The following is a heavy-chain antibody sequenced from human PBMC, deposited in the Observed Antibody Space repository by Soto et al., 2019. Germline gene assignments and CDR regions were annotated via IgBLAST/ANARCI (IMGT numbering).Heavy chain of an antibody. J-gene: IGHJ4*02. V-gene: IGHV2-26*01. Sequence: SGPTLVNPTETLTLTCTVSGFSLNDARVGVSWIRQSPGRALEWLAHIFSNDEKSYSTSLFNRLTISKDTSKGQVVLTMTNMGPVDTATYFCARIQDYVWGSYPYDVWGQGSLVTVSS. CDR1: GFSLNDARVG. CDR3: ARIQDYVWGSYPYDV. D-gene: IGHD3-16*02. CDR2: IFSNDEK.